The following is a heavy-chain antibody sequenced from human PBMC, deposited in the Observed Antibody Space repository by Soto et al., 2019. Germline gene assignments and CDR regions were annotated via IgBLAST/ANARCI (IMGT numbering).Heavy chain of an antibody. D-gene: IGHD6-13*01. V-gene: IGHV3-23*01. J-gene: IGHJ4*02. CDR3: AYSCTPFDY. CDR2: ISGSGGST. CDR1: GFTFSDYY. Sequence: GGSLRLSCAASGFTFSDYYMSWVRQAPGKGLEWVSAISGSGGSTYYADSVKGRFTISRDNSKNTLYLQMNSLRAEDTAVYYCAYSCTPFDYWGQGTLVTVPS.